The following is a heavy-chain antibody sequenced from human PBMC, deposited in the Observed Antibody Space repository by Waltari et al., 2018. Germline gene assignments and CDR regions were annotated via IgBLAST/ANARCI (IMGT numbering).Heavy chain of an antibody. CDR3: ARESYSSSAGYFYYYGLDV. V-gene: IGHV4-31*03. D-gene: IGHD6-6*01. Sequence: QVQLQESGPGLVKPSQTLSLTCTVSADSLSSVGYSLPWTPQQPGKGLECIGYIHYSGSTYYNPSLKSRVTISIDTSKKQFSLKLTSVTAADTAVYYCARESYSSSAGYFYYYGLDVWGQGTTVTVSS. J-gene: IGHJ6*02. CDR2: IHYSGST. CDR1: ADSLSSVGYS.